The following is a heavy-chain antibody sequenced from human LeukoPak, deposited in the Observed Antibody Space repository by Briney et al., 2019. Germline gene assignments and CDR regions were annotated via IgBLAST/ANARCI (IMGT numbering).Heavy chain of an antibody. Sequence: PSETLSLTCTVSGGSISSYYWSWIRQPPGKGLEWIGYIYYSGSTNYNPSLKSRVTISVDTSKNQFSLKLSSVTAADTAVYYCARHYSSRAHWFDPWGQGTLVTVSS. V-gene: IGHV4-59*08. J-gene: IGHJ5*02. CDR3: ARHYSSRAHWFDP. CDR2: IYYSGST. CDR1: GGSISSYY. D-gene: IGHD6-13*01.